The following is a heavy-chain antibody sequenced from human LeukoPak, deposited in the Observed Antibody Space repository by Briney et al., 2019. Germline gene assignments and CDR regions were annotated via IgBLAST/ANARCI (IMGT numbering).Heavy chain of an antibody. CDR3: SRPGSYSTDDAFDI. CDR2: IRSKGNNYAT. Sequence: GGSLRLSCAASGFNFSGSAVHWVRQASGKGLEWVGHIRSKGNNYATAHTASVKGRFTISRDDSKSTAHLQMNSLKTEDTAVYYCSRPGSYSTDDAFDIWGQGTMVTVSS. J-gene: IGHJ3*02. V-gene: IGHV3-73*01. D-gene: IGHD1-26*01. CDR1: GFNFSGSA.